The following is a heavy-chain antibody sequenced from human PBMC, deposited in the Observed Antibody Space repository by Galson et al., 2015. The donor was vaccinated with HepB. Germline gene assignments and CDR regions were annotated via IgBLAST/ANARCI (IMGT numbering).Heavy chain of an antibody. D-gene: IGHD2-2*01. CDR2: IYPGDSDT. J-gene: IGHJ4*02. CDR3: ARGRGYCISTSCYEFDY. V-gene: IGHV5-51*01. Sequence: QSGAEVKKPGESLKMSCKGSGYSFTNSWIGWVSQVPGKGLEWMAIIYPGDSDTRYSPSFQGQVTISADKSISTAYLQWSSLRASDTAMYYCARGRGYCISTSCYEFDYWGQGTLVIVS. CDR1: GYSFTNSW.